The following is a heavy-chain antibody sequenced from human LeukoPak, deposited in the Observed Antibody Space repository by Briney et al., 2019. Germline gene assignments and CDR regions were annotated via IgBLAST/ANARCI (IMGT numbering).Heavy chain of an antibody. Sequence: ASAKVSCKASGYTFANYGFSWVRQAPGQGLEWMGWVSPYNGNPYYAQKLQGRVSMTTDTSTSTAYMELRSLRSDDTAVYYCARDSASVAGIIDYWGQGTLVTVSS. CDR3: ARDSASVAGIIDY. CDR1: GYTFANYG. V-gene: IGHV1-18*01. J-gene: IGHJ4*02. CDR2: VSPYNGNP. D-gene: IGHD6-19*01.